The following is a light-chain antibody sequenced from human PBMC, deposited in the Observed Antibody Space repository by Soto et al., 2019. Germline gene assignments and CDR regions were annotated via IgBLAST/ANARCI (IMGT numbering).Light chain of an antibody. J-gene: IGKJ3*01. CDR1: QSVSSSS. CDR2: DAS. Sequence: ENVFTQSPGTLSLSPGERATLSCRASQSVSSSSLAWFQQKPGQAPRLLIYDASSRAAGIPDRFSGSGSGTDFTLTISRLEPEDFAVYYCQQSGTSPFTFGPGTKVDIK. CDR3: QQSGTSPFT. V-gene: IGKV3-20*01.